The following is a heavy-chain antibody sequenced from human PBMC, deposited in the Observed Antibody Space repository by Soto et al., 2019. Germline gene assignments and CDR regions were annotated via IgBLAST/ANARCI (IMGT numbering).Heavy chain of an antibody. CDR2: IQSGGPT. CDR3: ARDDVLCDGGRCYGVPLDV. J-gene: IGHJ6*04. D-gene: IGHD2-15*01. Sequence: EVQLVESGGGLVQPGGSLRLSCAASGFTVSSKYMSWVRQAPGKGLEWVSLIQSGGPTYYADSVKGRFTISRDTSENTVHIQMDSLRAEDTAVYYCARDDVLCDGGRCYGVPLDVGGKGTTVTVSS. CDR1: GFTVSSKY. V-gene: IGHV3-66*01.